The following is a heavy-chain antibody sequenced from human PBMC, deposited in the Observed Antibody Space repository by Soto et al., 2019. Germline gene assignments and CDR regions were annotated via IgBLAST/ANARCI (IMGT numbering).Heavy chain of an antibody. V-gene: IGHV4-31*03. J-gene: IGHJ4*02. CDR2: IYYSGST. Sequence: QVQLQESGPGLVKPSQTLSLTCTVSGGSISSGGYYWTWIRQHPGKGLEWIGYIYYSGSTYYTPSLKRRVTRSVDTSKNQFSLKLSSVTAADTAVYYCARCSVVTAFDYWGQGTLVTVSS. CDR3: ARCSVVTAFDY. CDR1: GGSISSGGYY. D-gene: IGHD2-21*02.